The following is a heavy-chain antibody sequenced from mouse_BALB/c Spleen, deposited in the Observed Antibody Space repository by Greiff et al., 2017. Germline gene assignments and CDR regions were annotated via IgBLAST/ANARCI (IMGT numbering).Heavy chain of an antibody. CDR1: GYTFTSYW. CDR2: INPSTGYT. CDR3: ARGYGKERAMDY. D-gene: IGHD2-10*02. J-gene: IGHJ4*01. Sequence: VQLQQSGAELAKPGASVKMSCKASGYTFTSYWMHWVKQRPGQGLEWIGYINPSTGYTEYNQKFKDKATVTADKSFSTAYMQLSSLTSEDSAVYYGARGYGKERAMDYWGQGTSVTVSS. V-gene: IGHV1-7*01.